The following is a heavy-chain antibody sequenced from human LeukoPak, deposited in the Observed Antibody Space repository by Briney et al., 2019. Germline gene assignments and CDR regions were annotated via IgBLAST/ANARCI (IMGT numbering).Heavy chain of an antibody. J-gene: IGHJ3*02. CDR3: ARDSSGWYGGAFDI. CDR1: GFTFTSYG. CDR2: IWYDGSKQ. Sequence: GGSLRLSCAASGFTFTSYGMHWVRQAPGKGLEWVAVIWYDGSKQYYADSVKGRFTISRDNSNNTLYLQMNSLRADDTAVYYCARDSSGWYGGAFDIWGQGTMVTVSS. V-gene: IGHV3-33*01. D-gene: IGHD6-19*01.